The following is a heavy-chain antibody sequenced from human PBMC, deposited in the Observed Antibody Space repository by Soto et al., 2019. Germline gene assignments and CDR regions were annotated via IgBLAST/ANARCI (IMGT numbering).Heavy chain of an antibody. D-gene: IGHD2-2*01. V-gene: IGHV4-34*01. CDR1: GGSFSGYY. CDR2: INHSGST. CDR3: ASRLGYQLLTPRRGNWFDP. J-gene: IGHJ5*02. Sequence: QVQLQQWGAGLLKPSETLSLTCAVYGGSFSGYYWSWIRQPPGKGLEWIGEINHSGSTNYNPSLKSRVTISVDTSKIQFSLKLSSVTAADTAVYYCASRLGYQLLTPRRGNWFDPWGQGTLVTVSS.